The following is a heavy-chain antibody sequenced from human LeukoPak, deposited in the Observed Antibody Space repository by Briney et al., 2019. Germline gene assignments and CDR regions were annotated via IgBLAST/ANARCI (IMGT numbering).Heavy chain of an antibody. J-gene: IGHJ4*02. D-gene: IGHD6-13*01. V-gene: IGHV3-33*01. Sequence: GKSLRLSCAASGFTFRSYGMHWVRQAPGKGLEWVAVMWYDGSNKYYADSVKGRFTISRDNSENTLYLQMNSLRAEDTALYYCASDGIAVDRGIGYFDYWGQGTLVTVSS. CDR1: GFTFRSYG. CDR2: MWYDGSNK. CDR3: ASDGIAVDRGIGYFDY.